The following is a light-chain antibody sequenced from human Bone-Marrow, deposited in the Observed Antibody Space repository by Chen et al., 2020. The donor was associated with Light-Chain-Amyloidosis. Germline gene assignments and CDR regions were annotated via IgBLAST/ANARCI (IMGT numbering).Light chain of an antibody. CDR1: SGSIATNY. CDR2: EDD. V-gene: IGLV6-57*01. Sequence: NFMLTQPHSVSESPGKTVIISCTRSSGSIATNYFQWYQQRPGISPTTVIYEDDQRPSGVPDRFSGSIDRSSNSASLTISGLKTEDEADYYCQSYQGSSQGVFGGGTKLTVL. J-gene: IGLJ3*02. CDR3: QSYQGSSQGV.